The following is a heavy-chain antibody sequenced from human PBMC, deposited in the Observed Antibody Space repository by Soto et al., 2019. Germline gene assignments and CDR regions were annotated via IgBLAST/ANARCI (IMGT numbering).Heavy chain of an antibody. CDR2: IIPIFGTA. Sequence: GASVKVSCKASGGTFSSYAISWVRQAPGQGLEWMGGIIPIFGTANYAQKFQGRVTITADKSTSTAYMELSSLRSEDTAVYYCARIRFLEGFPYGMDVWGQGTTVTVSS. CDR3: ARIRFLEGFPYGMDV. J-gene: IGHJ6*02. V-gene: IGHV1-69*06. D-gene: IGHD3-3*01. CDR1: GGTFSSYA.